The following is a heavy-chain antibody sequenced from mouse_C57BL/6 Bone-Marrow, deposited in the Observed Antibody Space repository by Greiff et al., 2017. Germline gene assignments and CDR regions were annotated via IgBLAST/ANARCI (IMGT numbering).Heavy chain of an antibody. V-gene: IGHV1-82*01. CDR1: GYAFSSSW. J-gene: IGHJ3*01. Sequence: QVQLKQSGPELVKPGASVKISCKASGYAFSSSWMNWVKQRPGKGLEWIGRIYPGDGDTNYNGKFKGKATLTADKSSSTAYMQLSSLTSEDSAVXFCARERTDWDEFAYWGQGTLVTVSA. D-gene: IGHD4-1*01. CDR3: ARERTDWDEFAY. CDR2: IYPGDGDT.